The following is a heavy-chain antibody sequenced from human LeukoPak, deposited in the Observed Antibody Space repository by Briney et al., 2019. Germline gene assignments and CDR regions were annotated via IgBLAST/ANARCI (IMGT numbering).Heavy chain of an antibody. D-gene: IGHD3-10*02. CDR2: IYYNGST. CDR3: ARGYYGRGDY. CDR1: SGSISSSSYY. Sequence: SETLSLTCTVSSGSISSSSYYWGWIRQPPGKGLEWIGSIYYNGSTYYNPSLKSRVTMSVDTSKNQFSLKLSSVTAADTAVYYCARGYYGRGDYWGQGTLVTVSS. J-gene: IGHJ4*02. V-gene: IGHV4-39*01.